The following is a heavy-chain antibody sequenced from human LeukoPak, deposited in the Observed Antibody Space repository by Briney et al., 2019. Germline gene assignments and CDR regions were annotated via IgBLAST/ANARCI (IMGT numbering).Heavy chain of an antibody. D-gene: IGHD2-15*01. CDR1: GGSVSCAPYY. CDR2: IYYSGST. J-gene: IGHJ4*02. Sequence: SETLSLTCTVSGGSVSCAPYYWSWIRQPPGKGLEWIGYIYYSGSTNYNPSLKSRLTISVDTSNNQFSLKLSSVTAADTAVYYCASTSGYCSGGNCYSAFDYWGQGTLVTVSS. V-gene: IGHV4-61*01. CDR3: ASTSGYCSGGNCYSAFDY.